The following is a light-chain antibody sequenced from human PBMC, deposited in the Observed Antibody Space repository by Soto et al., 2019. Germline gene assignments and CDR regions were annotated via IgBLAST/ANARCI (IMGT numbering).Light chain of an antibody. CDR3: SSYTSSSTLV. V-gene: IGLV2-14*01. J-gene: IGLJ1*01. Sequence: QSVLTRRASVSGSPGQSITISCTGTSSDVGSYNYGSWYQQHPGKAPKLMIYEVSNRPSGVSNRFSGSKSGNTASLTISGLQAEDDADYYCSSYTSSSTLVFGNGTKVTVL. CDR2: EVS. CDR1: SSDVGSYNY.